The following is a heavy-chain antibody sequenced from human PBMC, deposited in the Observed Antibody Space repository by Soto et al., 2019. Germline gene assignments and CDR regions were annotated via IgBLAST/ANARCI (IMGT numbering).Heavy chain of an antibody. CDR1: GYSFTSYW. V-gene: IGHV5-10-1*01. Sequence: GSLKISCKGSGYSFTSYWISWVRQMPGKGLEWMGRIDPSDSYTNYSPSFQGHVTISADKSISTAYLQWSSLKASDTAMYYCARQYSSSSAHYYGMDVWGQGTTATVSS. D-gene: IGHD6-6*01. J-gene: IGHJ6*02. CDR3: ARQYSSSSAHYYGMDV. CDR2: IDPSDSYT.